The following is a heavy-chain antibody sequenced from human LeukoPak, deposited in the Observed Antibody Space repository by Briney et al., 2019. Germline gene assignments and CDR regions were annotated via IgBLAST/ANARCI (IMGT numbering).Heavy chain of an antibody. V-gene: IGHV3-7*01. CDR3: ARESLPIVTARSWFDP. J-gene: IGHJ5*02. CDR1: GFTFSSYW. D-gene: IGHD2-21*02. CDR2: IKQDGSEK. Sequence: GGSLRLSCAASGFTFSSYWMSWVRQAPGKGLEWVANIKQDGSEKYYVDSVKGRFTIFRDNAKNSLYLQMNSLRAEDTAVYYCARESLPIVTARSWFDPWGQGTLVTVSS.